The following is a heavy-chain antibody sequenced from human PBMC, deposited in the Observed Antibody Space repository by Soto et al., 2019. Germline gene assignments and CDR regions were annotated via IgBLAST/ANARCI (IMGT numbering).Heavy chain of an antibody. CDR1: GGSFSGYY. V-gene: IGHV4-34*01. J-gene: IGHJ6*04. CDR2: INYSGST. Sequence: SETLSLTCAVYGGSFSGYYWSWIRQPPGKGLEWIGEINYSGSTNYNPSLKSRVTISIDTSKNQFFLNLRSVTAADTAMYYCARVSGGLDVWGKGTTVTVSS. D-gene: IGHD5-12*01. CDR3: ARVSGGLDV.